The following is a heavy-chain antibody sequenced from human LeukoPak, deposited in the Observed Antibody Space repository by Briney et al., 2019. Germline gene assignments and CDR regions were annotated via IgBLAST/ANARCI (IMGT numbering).Heavy chain of an antibody. CDR2: IYYSGNT. D-gene: IGHD5-18*01. V-gene: IGHV4-39*01. J-gene: IGHJ4*02. Sequence: KPSETLSLTCTVSGGSISSSSYYWGWIRQPPGKGLEWIGSIYYSGNTYYNPSLKSRGTISVDTSKNQFSLKLSSVTAADTAVYYCARRSTAMGTFDYWGQGTLVPVSS. CDR3: ARRSTAMGTFDY. CDR1: GGSISSSSYY.